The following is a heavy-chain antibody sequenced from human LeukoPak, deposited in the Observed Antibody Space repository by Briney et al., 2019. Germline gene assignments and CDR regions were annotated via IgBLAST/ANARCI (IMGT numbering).Heavy chain of an antibody. Sequence: GGSLRLSCAASGFTFSNAWMSWVRQAPGKGLEWVGRIKSKTDGGTTDYAAPVKGRFTISRDDSKNTLYLQMNSLRAEDTAVYYCAKTRPLDSSSWSHGDYWGQGTLVTVSS. D-gene: IGHD6-13*01. CDR3: AKTRPLDSSSWSHGDY. V-gene: IGHV3-15*01. J-gene: IGHJ4*02. CDR1: GFTFSNAW. CDR2: IKSKTDGGTT.